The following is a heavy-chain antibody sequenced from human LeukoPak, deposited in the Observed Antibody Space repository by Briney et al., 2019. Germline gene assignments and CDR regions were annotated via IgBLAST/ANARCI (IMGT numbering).Heavy chain of an antibody. Sequence: SVRVSCKASGGTFSSYAISWVRQAPGQGLEWMGGIIPIFGTANYAQKFQGRVTITTDESTSTAYMELSSLRSEDTAVYYCARHRITIFGEAYYFDYWGQGTLVTVSS. CDR1: GGTFSSYA. D-gene: IGHD3-3*01. CDR3: ARHRITIFGEAYYFDY. V-gene: IGHV1-69*05. J-gene: IGHJ4*02. CDR2: IIPIFGTA.